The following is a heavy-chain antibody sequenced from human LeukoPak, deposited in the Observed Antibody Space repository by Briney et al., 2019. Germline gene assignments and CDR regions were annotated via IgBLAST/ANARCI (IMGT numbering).Heavy chain of an antibody. CDR2: ISWNSGSI. D-gene: IGHD3-22*01. J-gene: IGHJ4*02. CDR1: GFTFDDYA. Sequence: PGGSLRLSCAASGFTFDDYAMHWVRQAPGKGLEWVSGISWNSGSIGYADSVKGRFTISRDNAKNSLYLQMNSLRAEDTALYYCAKEFDSSGYLDYWGQGTLVTVSS. CDR3: AKEFDSSGYLDY. V-gene: IGHV3-9*01.